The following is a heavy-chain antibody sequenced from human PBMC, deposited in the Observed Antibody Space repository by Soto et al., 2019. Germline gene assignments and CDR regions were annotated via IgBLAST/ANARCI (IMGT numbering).Heavy chain of an antibody. Sequence: SVKVSCKASGGTFSSYAISWVRQASGQRLEWMGGIIPIFGTANYAQKIQGRVTITADESTSTAYMELSSLRSEDTAVYYCARTVITFHPEFSPHAFDIWGQGTMVTVSS. J-gene: IGHJ3*02. V-gene: IGHV1-69*13. CDR1: GGTFSSYA. D-gene: IGHD3-22*01. CDR2: IIPIFGTA. CDR3: ARTVITFHPEFSPHAFDI.